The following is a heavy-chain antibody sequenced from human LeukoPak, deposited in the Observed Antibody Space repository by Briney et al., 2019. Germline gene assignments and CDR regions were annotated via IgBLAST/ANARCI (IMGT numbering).Heavy chain of an antibody. CDR1: GVTFSSYA. V-gene: IGHV3-23*01. Sequence: ETLTLTCAVSGVTFSSYALSWVRQPPGKGLEWVSAISGSGGSTHYADSVKGRFTTFKDNSNNKLYLQMNSMGADDTAVYYCARGGSGYGDSYYFDYWGQGTLVTVSS. D-gene: IGHD4-17*01. CDR3: ARGGSGYGDSYYFDY. J-gene: IGHJ4*02. CDR2: ISGSGGST.